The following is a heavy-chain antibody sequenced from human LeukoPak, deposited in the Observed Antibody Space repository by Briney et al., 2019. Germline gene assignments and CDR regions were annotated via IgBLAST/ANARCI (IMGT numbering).Heavy chain of an antibody. CDR1: GFTFSSYG. CDR2: IWYDGSNT. D-gene: IGHD3-22*01. CDR3: AKSYYYDSSDYLPPSTYYGMDV. J-gene: IGHJ6*02. V-gene: IGHV3-33*06. Sequence: GGSLRLSCAASGFTFSSYGMHWVRQAPGKGLEWVAIIWYDGSNTYYADSVKGRFTISRDNSKNTLYLQMNSLRADDTAVYHCAKSYYYDSSDYLPPSTYYGMDVWGQGTTVTVSS.